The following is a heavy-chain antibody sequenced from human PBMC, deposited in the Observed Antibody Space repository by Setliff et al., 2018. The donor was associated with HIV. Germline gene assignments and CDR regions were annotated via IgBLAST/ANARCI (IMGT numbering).Heavy chain of an antibody. D-gene: IGHD2-15*01. Sequence: SETLSLTCTVSGGSISSYYWSWIRQTPGKGLEWIGYIYTSGSTSYNPSLNSRVTISLDTSKNQFSLRLTSVAATDTAVYYCARDDRCSGDTCYYYWGQGALVTVSS. CDR2: IYTSGST. CDR1: GGSISSYY. V-gene: IGHV4-4*08. J-gene: IGHJ4*02. CDR3: ARDDRCSGDTCYYY.